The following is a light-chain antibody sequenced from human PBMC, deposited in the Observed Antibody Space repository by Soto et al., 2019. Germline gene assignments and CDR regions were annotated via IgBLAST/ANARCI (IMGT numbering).Light chain of an antibody. CDR1: SSNIGAGYD. CDR2: GNT. J-gene: IGLJ1*01. CDR3: QSFDDSLSALV. Sequence: QSVLTQPPSVSGAPGQRVTISCTGSSSNIGAGYDVHWFQQFPGTAPQLLIHGNTNRPPGVPERFSGSKSGTSASLAITGLQAGDEADYYCQSFDDSLSALVFGPGTKVTVL. V-gene: IGLV1-40*01.